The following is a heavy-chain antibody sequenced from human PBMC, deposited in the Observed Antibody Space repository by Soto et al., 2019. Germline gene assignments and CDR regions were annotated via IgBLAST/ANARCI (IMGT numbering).Heavy chain of an antibody. D-gene: IGHD5-12*01. CDR1: GYTFTSYY. V-gene: IGHV1-46*01. CDR3: ARVRGYSGYDYNYFDY. Sequence: ASVKVSCKASGYTFTSYYMHWVRQAPGQGLEWMGIINPSGGSTSYAQKFQGRVTMTRDTSTSTVYMELSSLRSEDTAVYYCARVRGYSGYDYNYFDYWGQGTLVTVSS. J-gene: IGHJ4*02. CDR2: INPSGGST.